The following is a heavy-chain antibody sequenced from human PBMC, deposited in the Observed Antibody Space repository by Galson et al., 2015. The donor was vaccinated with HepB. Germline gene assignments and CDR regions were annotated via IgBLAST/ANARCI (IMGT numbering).Heavy chain of an antibody. J-gene: IGHJ6*03. Sequence: SLRLSCAASRFTLGNYGMNWVRQAPGRGPEWISYISSSSSTIHYADSVNGRFTISRDNANNALFLQMDSLRDEDTAVYYCARGTYCSNGVCYVTYYMDVWGKGTTVTVSS. CDR3: ARGTYCSNGVCYVTYYMDV. CDR2: ISSSSSTI. D-gene: IGHD2-8*01. CDR1: RFTLGNYG. V-gene: IGHV3-48*02.